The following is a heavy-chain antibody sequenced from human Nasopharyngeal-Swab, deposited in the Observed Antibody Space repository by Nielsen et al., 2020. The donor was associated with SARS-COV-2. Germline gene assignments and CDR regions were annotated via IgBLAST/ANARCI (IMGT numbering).Heavy chain of an antibody. J-gene: IGHJ4*02. Sequence: GSPKISRKGSGYSFISYWISWVRQMPGKGLEWMGRIDPSDSYTNYSPSFQGHVTISADKSISTAYLQWSSLKASDTAMYYCARQHVGELDYWGQGTLVTVSS. CDR2: IDPSDSYT. CDR1: GYSFISYW. CDR3: ARQHVGELDY. D-gene: IGHD3-10*01. V-gene: IGHV5-10-1*01.